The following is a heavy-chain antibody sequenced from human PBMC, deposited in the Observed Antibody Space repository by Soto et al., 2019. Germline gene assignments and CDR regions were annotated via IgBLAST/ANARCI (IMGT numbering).Heavy chain of an antibody. Sequence: ASETLSLTCTVSGGSIRNVYWSWIRQAPGKGLEWIGFIFHSGNAKYNPSLKSRVTISVDTSKNQFSLSLDSVTAADTAVHFCARAHAPTLPFDYWGQGTLVTVSS. CDR2: IFHSGNA. J-gene: IGHJ4*01. V-gene: IGHV4-59*01. CDR3: ARAHAPTLPFDY. D-gene: IGHD2-15*01. CDR1: GGSIRNVY.